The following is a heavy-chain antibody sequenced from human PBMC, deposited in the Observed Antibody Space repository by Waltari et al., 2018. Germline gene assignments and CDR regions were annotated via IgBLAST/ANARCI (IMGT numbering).Heavy chain of an antibody. CDR1: GYAFVNYA. CDR3: TRDPHSSGWGWGFDY. V-gene: IGHV1-3*01. J-gene: IGHJ4*02. Sequence: QVQFVQSGAEVKKPGASVKISCKASGYAFVNYAIHWVRQAPGQRLEWMGWINAGNAYTKYSQNFQDRLIITRDTSANTAYMGLGSLTSEDTAVYYCTRDPHSSGWGWGFDYWGQGTLVTVSS. D-gene: IGHD6-19*01. CDR2: INAGNAYT.